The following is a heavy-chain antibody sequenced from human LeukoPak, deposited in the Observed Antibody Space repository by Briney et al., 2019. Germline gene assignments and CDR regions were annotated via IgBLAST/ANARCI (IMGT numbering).Heavy chain of an antibody. J-gene: IGHJ2*01. CDR3: ARIGGYSYGYWYFDL. V-gene: IGHV1-8*01. CDR2: MNPNSGNT. D-gene: IGHD5-18*01. Sequence: ASVKVSCKASGYTFTSYDINWVRQATGQGLEWMGWMNPNSGNTGYAQKFQGRVTMTRNTSISTAYMELSSLRSEDTAVYYCARIGGYSYGYWYFDLWGRGTLVTVSS. CDR1: GYTFTSYD.